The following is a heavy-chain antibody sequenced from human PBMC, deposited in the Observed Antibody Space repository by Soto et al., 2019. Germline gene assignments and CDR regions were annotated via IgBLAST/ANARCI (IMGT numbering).Heavy chain of an antibody. J-gene: IGHJ4*02. CDR1: GIAFNTHA. CDR3: ARGPRSCSSTSCYTIDY. CDR2: ISYGGANK. V-gene: IGHV3-30*03. Sequence: VPLVESGGGVVQPGRSLRLACAASGIAFNTHAMHWVRHAPGKGLEWVAVISYGGANKYYADSVRGRFTISRDNSENTLFLQMSSLRPEDTAVYYCARGPRSCSSTSCYTIDYWGQGTLVTVSS. D-gene: IGHD2-2*02.